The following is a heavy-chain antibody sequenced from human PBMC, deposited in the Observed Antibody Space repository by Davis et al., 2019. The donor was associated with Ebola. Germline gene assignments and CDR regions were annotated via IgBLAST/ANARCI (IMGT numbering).Heavy chain of an antibody. CDR1: GGSISGGGSS. D-gene: IGHD5-24*01. J-gene: IGHJ5*02. CDR3: ARARGWLQSNWFDP. Sequence: MPSETLSLTCDVSGGSISGGGSSWSWIRQPPGKGLEWIGYIYHSGSTYYNPSLKSRVTISVDTSKNQFSLKLSSVTAADTAVYYCARARGWLQSNWFDPWGQGTLVTVSS. CDR2: IYHSGST. V-gene: IGHV4-30-2*01.